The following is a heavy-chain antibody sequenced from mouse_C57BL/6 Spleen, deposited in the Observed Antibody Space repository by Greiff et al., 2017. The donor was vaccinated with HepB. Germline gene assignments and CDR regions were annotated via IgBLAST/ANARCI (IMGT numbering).Heavy chain of an antibody. D-gene: IGHD3-3*01. Sequence: EVQLQQSGPVLVKPGASVKISCKASGYTFTDYYMNWVKQSHGKSLARIGYINPNNGGTSYNQKFKVKATLTVDKSSSTDYMELRSLTSEDSAVYYCARRDGGFAYWGQGTLVTVAA. CDR3: ARRDGGFAY. J-gene: IGHJ3*01. CDR1: GYTFTDYY. V-gene: IGHV1-26*01. CDR2: INPNNGGT.